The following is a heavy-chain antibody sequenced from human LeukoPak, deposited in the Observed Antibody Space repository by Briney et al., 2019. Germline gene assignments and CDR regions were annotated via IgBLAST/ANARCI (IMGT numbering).Heavy chain of an antibody. V-gene: IGHV4-59*08. CDR3: ARHDETLPYMANYFDY. Sequence: SETLSLTCTVSGGSISSYYWSWIRQPPGKGLEWIGYIYYSGSTNYNPSLKSRVTISVDTPKNQFSLKLSSVTAADTAVYYCARHDETLPYMANYFDYWGQGTLVTVSS. D-gene: IGHD2-2*02. CDR2: IYYSGST. J-gene: IGHJ4*02. CDR1: GGSISSYY.